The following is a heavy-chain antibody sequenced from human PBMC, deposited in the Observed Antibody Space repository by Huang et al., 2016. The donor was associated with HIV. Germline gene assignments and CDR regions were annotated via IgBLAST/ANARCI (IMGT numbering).Heavy chain of an antibody. Sequence: EVQLVESGGGLVQPGGSLRLSCAASGFSISSYWMHWVRQAPGKGLVWVSRINSDGSSTSYADSVKDRFTISRDNAKNTLYLQMNRLRAEDTAVYYCARDPRIQSWLNFFDYWGQGTLVSVSS. CDR3: ARDPRIQSWLNFFDY. CDR1: GFSISSYW. D-gene: IGHD3-22*01. V-gene: IGHV3-74*01. CDR2: INSDGSST. J-gene: IGHJ4*02.